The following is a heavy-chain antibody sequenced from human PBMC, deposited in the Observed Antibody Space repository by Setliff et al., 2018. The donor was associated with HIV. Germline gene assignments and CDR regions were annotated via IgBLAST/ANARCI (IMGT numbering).Heavy chain of an antibody. D-gene: IGHD3-10*01. J-gene: IGHJ6*02. CDR2: IYNSGTS. V-gene: IGHV4-59*11. Sequence: SETLSLTCTVSGGSISSHFWSWIRQPPGKGLEWIASIYNSGTSVSNPSLKSRVTIAVDTSKNQFSLTMNSVTAADTAVDYCARVEAKVRGATYGMDVWGQGTTVTVSS. CDR3: ARVEAKVRGATYGMDV. CDR1: GGSISSHF.